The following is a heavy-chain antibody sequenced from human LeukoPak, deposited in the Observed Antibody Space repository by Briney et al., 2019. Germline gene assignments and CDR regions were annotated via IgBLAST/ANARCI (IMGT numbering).Heavy chain of an antibody. J-gene: IGHJ3*02. CDR3: ANMQQLTDAFDI. CDR2: IYYSGST. Sequence: SETLSLTCTVSGGSISSSSYYWGWIRQPPGKGLEWIGSIYYSGSTYYNPSLKSRVTISVDTSKNQFSLKLSSVTAADTAVYYCANMQQLTDAFDIWGQGTMVTVSS. D-gene: IGHD6-13*01. CDR1: GGSISSSSYY. V-gene: IGHV4-39*01.